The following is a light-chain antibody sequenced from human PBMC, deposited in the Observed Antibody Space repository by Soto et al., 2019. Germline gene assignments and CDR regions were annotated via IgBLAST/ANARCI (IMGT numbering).Light chain of an antibody. CDR3: QQYGSSSIT. V-gene: IGKV3-11*01. Sequence: EIGLTQSPATLSLSPGERATLPCRASQSVSSYLAWYQQKPGQAPRLLIYDASNRATGIPARFSGSGSGTDFTLTISRLEPEDFAVYYCQQYGSSSITFGQGTRLEI. J-gene: IGKJ5*01. CDR1: QSVSSY. CDR2: DAS.